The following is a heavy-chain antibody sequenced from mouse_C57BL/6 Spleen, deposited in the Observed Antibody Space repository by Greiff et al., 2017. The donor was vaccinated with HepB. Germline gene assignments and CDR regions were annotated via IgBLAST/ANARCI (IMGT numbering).Heavy chain of an antibody. Sequence: QVHLKQSGAELVKPGASVKLSCKASGYTFTEYTIHWVKQRSGQGLEWIGWFYPGSGSIKYNEKFKDKATLTADKSSSTVYMELSRLTSEDSAVYFCARHEDLGYGNYYAMDYWGQGTSVTVSS. J-gene: IGHJ4*01. CDR1: GYTFTEYT. V-gene: IGHV1-62-2*01. D-gene: IGHD3-1*01. CDR3: ARHEDLGYGNYYAMDY. CDR2: FYPGSGSI.